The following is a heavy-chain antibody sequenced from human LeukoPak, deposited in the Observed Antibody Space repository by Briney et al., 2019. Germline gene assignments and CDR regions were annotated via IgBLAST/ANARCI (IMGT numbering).Heavy chain of an antibody. CDR2: MNPNSGNT. CDR3: ARSKPYKNSPNYDSSGYPIFLIDY. V-gene: IGHV1-8*03. Sequence: ASVKVSCKASGYTFTSYDINWVRQATGQGLEWMGWMNPNSGNTGYAQKFQGRVTITRNTSISTAYMELSSLRSEDTAVYYCARSKPYKNSPNYDSSGYPIFLIDYWGQGTLVTVSS. D-gene: IGHD3-22*01. CDR1: GYTFTSYD. J-gene: IGHJ4*02.